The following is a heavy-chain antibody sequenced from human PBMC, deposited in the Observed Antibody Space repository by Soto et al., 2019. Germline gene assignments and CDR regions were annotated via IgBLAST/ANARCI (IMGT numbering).Heavy chain of an antibody. Sequence: GSLHLSCVGSALTLNLYGLHWVRQAPGKGLEWVALIWYDGLRQTYADSVRGRFTISRDGSTNTIYLQMNSLRAEDTANYFCVRESTPPFFDSWGQGNPVTGSS. CDR1: ALTLNLYG. CDR2: IWYDGLRQ. J-gene: IGHJ4*02. V-gene: IGHV3-33*01. CDR3: VRESTPPFFDS. D-gene: IGHD2-2*01.